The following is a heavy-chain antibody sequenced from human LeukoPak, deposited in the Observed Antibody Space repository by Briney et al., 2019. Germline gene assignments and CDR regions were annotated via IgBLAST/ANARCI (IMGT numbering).Heavy chain of an antibody. J-gene: IGHJ4*02. D-gene: IGHD2-21*02. CDR1: GYTFTIYY. CDR3: ARGICGGDCYSFDS. CDR2: INPSGGST. V-gene: IGHV1-46*01. Sequence: ASVKLSCKASGYTFTIYYMHWVRQAPGQGLGWMGIINPSGGSTSYAQKSQGRVTMTRDTSTSTVYMELSRLRSEATAVYYCARGICGGDCYSFDSWGQGTLVTVSS.